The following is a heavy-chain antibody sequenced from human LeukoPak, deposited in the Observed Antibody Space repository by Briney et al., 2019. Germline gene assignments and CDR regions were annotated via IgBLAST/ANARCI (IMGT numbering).Heavy chain of an antibody. CDR1: GFTFSSYW. Sequence: GGSLRLSCAASGFTFSSYWMHWVRQAPGKGPVWVSRINSDGTSTTYADSVKGRFSISRDNAKNSLYLQMNSLRAEDTAVYYCARRRTGTNYFDYWGQGALVTVSS. D-gene: IGHD1-1*01. CDR3: ARRRTGTNYFDY. CDR2: INSDGTST. J-gene: IGHJ4*02. V-gene: IGHV3-74*01.